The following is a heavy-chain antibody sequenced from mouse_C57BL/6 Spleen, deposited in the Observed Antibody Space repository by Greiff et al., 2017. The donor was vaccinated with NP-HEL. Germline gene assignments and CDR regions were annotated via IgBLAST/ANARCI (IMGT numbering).Heavy chain of an antibody. J-gene: IGHJ4*01. CDR1: GYTFTDYY. CDR2: INPNNGGT. CDR3: ARDRDYSNSYYYAMDY. D-gene: IGHD2-5*01. V-gene: IGHV1-26*01. Sequence: VQLQQSGPELVKPGASVKISCKASGYTFTDYYMNWVKQSHGKSLEWIGDINPNNGGTSYNQKFKGKATLTVDKSSSTAYMELRSLTSEDSAVYYCARDRDYSNSYYYAMDYWGQGTSVTVSS.